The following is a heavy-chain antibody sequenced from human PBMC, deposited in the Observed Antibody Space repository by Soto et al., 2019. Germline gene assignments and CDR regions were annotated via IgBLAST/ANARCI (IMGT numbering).Heavy chain of an antibody. CDR1: GFTFSSYA. J-gene: IGHJ3*02. Sequence: PGGSLRLSCAASGFTFSSYAMHWVRQAPGKGLEYVSAISSNGGSTYYANSVKGRFTISRDNSKNTLYLQMGSLRAEDMAVYYCARGLGYAFDIWGQGTMVTVSS. D-gene: IGHD2-15*01. CDR2: ISSNGGST. V-gene: IGHV3-64*01. CDR3: ARGLGYAFDI.